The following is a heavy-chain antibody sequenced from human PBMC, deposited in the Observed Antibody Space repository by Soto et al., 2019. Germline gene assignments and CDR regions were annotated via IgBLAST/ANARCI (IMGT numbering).Heavy chain of an antibody. Sequence: QVQLVQSGAEVKKPGASVKVSCKASGYTFTSYDINWVRQATGQGLEWMGWMNPNSGNTGYAQKFQGRVTMTRNTSISTAYMELSSLRSEDTAVYYCARAPNYDFWSGYFNGYYYYGMDVWGQGTTVTVSS. CDR2: MNPNSGNT. J-gene: IGHJ6*02. CDR1: GYTFTSYD. CDR3: ARAPNYDFWSGYFNGYYYYGMDV. D-gene: IGHD3-3*01. V-gene: IGHV1-8*01.